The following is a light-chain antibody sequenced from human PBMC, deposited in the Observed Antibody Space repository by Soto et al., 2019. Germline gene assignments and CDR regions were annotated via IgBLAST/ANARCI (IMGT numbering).Light chain of an antibody. Sequence: DIVMTQSPLTLSVSPGESATLSCRASERVSTNLAWYQQTPGQAPRLLIYSASRRPTDIPVRFSGSGSGAEFTLTISSLQSEDFAIYYCQQYNNLPLTFGQGTKVDIK. V-gene: IGKV3-15*01. CDR2: SAS. CDR3: QQYNNLPLT. J-gene: IGKJ1*01. CDR1: ERVSTN.